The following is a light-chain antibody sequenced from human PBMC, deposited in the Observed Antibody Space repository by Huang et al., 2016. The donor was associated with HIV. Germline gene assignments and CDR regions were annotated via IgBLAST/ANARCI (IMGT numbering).Light chain of an antibody. Sequence: DVVMTQSPLSLSVTLGQPASISCSASESLVYSDGNAYLSWFQQSPGQSPRRLIYKISDRDSGVPDRFSGSGSRTDFTLKISRVEAGDVGFYYCMQGTHWPPTLGQGTKLEIK. CDR3: MQGTHWPPT. CDR2: KIS. V-gene: IGKV2-30*01. CDR1: ESLVYSDGNAY. J-gene: IGKJ2*01.